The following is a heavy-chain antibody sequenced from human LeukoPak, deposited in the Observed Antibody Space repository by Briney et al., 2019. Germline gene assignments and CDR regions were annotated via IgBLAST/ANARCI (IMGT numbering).Heavy chain of an antibody. Sequence: WASVKVSCKASGGTFSSYAISWVRQAPGQGLEWMGRIIPIFGTANYAQKFQGRVTITTDESTSTAYMELSSLRSEDTAVYYCARGLNYDSSGYYFFWGQGTLVTVSS. D-gene: IGHD3-22*01. J-gene: IGHJ4*02. V-gene: IGHV1-69*05. CDR1: GGTFSSYA. CDR2: IIPIFGTA. CDR3: ARGLNYDSSGYYFF.